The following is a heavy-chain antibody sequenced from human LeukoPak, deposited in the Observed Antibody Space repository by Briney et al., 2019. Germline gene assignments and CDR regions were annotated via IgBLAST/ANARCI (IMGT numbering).Heavy chain of an antibody. CDR2: INPNSGGT. Sequence: ASVKVSCKASGYTFTGYYMHWVRQAPGQGLEWMGWINPNSGGTNYAQKLQGRVTMTRDTSISTAYMELSRLRSDDTAVYYCAREWGSWYVFDYWGQGTLVTVSS. D-gene: IGHD6-13*01. CDR3: AREWGSWYVFDY. J-gene: IGHJ4*02. V-gene: IGHV1-2*02. CDR1: GYTFTGYY.